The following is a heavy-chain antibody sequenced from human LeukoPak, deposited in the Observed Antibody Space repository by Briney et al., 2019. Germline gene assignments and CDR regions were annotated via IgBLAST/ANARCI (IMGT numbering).Heavy chain of an antibody. CDR2: ISAYNGNT. CDR3: ARFARPDTAMDPLYYYYYGMDV. Sequence: ASVKVSCKASGYTFTSYGISWVRQAPGQGLEWTGWISAYNGNTNYAQKLQGRVTMTTDTSTSTAYMELRSLRSDDTAVYYCARFARPDTAMDPLYYYYYGMDVWGQGTTVTVSS. CDR1: GYTFTSYG. D-gene: IGHD5-18*01. J-gene: IGHJ6*02. V-gene: IGHV1-18*01.